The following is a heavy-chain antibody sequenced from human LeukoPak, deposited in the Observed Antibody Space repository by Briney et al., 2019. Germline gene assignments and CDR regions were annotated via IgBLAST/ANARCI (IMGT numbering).Heavy chain of an antibody. CDR1: GYTFTSYW. J-gene: IGHJ4*02. V-gene: IGHV5-51*01. CDR2: IYPGDSDT. D-gene: IGHD5-12*01. CDR3: TKQRYSGYDCVDH. Sequence: GESLKISCKASGYTFTSYWIGWVRQMPGKGLEWMGTIYPGDSDTRYSPSFQGQVTISADKSISTAYLQWSSLKASDTAMYYCTKQRYSGYDCVDHWGQGTLVTVSS.